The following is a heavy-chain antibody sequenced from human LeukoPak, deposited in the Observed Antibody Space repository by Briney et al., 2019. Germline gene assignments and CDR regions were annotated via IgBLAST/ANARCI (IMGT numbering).Heavy chain of an antibody. D-gene: IGHD3-10*01. CDR1: GFVCGSYW. Sequence: GGSLRLSCAASGFVCGSYWMSWVRQAPGKGLGWVAKIKQDGSGKYYMDSVKGRFTISRDNAQNSLSLQMNSLRAEDTAEYYCAREVDYRAFDIWGRGTMVIVSS. CDR3: AREVDYRAFDI. J-gene: IGHJ3*02. V-gene: IGHV3-7*01. CDR2: IKQDGSGK.